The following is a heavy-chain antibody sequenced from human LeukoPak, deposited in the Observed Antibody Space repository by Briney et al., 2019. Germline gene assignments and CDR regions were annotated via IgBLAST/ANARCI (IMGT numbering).Heavy chain of an antibody. Sequence: SETLSLTCSVSGGSVTSGIYHWAWIRQPPGKGLEGIGSVYFDGGTHYNPSLQSRVTVSVDTSNNPFSLRLSSVTAADTALYCCGRDHYYDGRGRFDPWGPGTLVTVSS. CDR3: GRDHYYDGRGRFDP. J-gene: IGHJ5*02. D-gene: IGHD3-16*01. CDR1: GGSVTSGIYH. V-gene: IGHV4-39*07. CDR2: VYFDGGT.